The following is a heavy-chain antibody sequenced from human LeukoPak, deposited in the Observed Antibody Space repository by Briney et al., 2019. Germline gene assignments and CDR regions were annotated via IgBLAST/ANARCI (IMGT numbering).Heavy chain of an antibody. J-gene: IGHJ6*03. D-gene: IGHD2-2*01. CDR2: IKQDGSEK. Sequence: SGGSLRLSCAASGFTFSSYWMSWVRQAPGKGLEWVANIKQDGSEKYYVDSVKGRFTISRDNAKNSLYLQMNSLRAEDTAVYYCATGFGYCSSTSCYKYYYYYYYMDVWGKGTTVTVSS. V-gene: IGHV3-7*01. CDR3: ATGFGYCSSTSCYKYYYYYYYMDV. CDR1: GFTFSSYW.